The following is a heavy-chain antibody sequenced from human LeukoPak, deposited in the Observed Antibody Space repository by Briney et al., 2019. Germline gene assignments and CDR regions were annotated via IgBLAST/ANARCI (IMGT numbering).Heavy chain of an antibody. CDR2: ISSSGSTI. D-gene: IGHD6-6*01. CDR1: GFTFSDYY. J-gene: IGHJ6*03. V-gene: IGHV3-11*04. CDR3: ARLSWPSSSTRNYYYYYYMDV. Sequence: GGSLRLSCAASGFTFSDYYMSWSRQAPGKGLEWVSYISSSGSTIYYADSVKGRFTISRDNAKNSLYLQMNSLRAEDTAVYYCARLSWPSSSTRNYYYYYYMDVWGKGTTVTVSS.